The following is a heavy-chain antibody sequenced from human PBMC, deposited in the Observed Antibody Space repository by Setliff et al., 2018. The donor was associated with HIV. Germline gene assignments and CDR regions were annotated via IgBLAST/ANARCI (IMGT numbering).Heavy chain of an antibody. J-gene: IGHJ3*02. CDR2: IRSKAAGGTI. D-gene: IGHD3-10*01. CDR1: GFSFSNVW. V-gene: IGHV3-15*01. Sequence: GESLTISCAASGFSFSNVWMSWVRQAPGKGLEWVGRIRSKAAGGTIEYAAPVKGRFTISRDDSENTLYLHMNSLKTEDTAEYYCASDRVYGSESYYNAFDIWGQGTMVTVSS. CDR3: ASDRVYGSESYYNAFDI.